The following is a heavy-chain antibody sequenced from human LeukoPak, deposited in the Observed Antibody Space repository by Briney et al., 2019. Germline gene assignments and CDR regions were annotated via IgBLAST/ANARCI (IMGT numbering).Heavy chain of an antibody. CDR1: GFTFSSYA. CDR3: AKEMMTPDIVATTGSDY. D-gene: IGHD5-12*01. J-gene: IGHJ4*02. CDR2: ISGSGGST. V-gene: IGHV3-23*01. Sequence: PGGSLRLSCAASGFTFSSYAMSWVRQAQGKGLEWVSAISGSGGSTYYADSVKGRFTISRDNSKNTLYLQMNSLRAEDTAVYYCAKEMMTPDIVATTGSDYWGQGALVTVSS.